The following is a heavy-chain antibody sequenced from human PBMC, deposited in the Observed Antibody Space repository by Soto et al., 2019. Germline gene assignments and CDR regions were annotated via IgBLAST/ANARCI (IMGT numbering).Heavy chain of an antibody. J-gene: IGHJ4*02. CDR3: ASSSSSLSVDY. D-gene: IGHD6-6*01. CDR2: INSDGSST. Sequence: PGGSLRLSCAASGFPFSSYGMHWVRQAPGKGLVWVSRINSDGSSTSYADSVKGRFTISRDNAKNTLYLQMNSLRAEDTAVYYCASSSSSLSVDYWGQGTLVTVSS. V-gene: IGHV3-74*01. CDR1: GFPFSSYG.